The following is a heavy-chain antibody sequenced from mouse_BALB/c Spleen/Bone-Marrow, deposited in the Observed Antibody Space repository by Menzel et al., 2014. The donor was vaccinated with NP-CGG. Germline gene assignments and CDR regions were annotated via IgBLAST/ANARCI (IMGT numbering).Heavy chain of an antibody. CDR1: GYAFSKYW. Sequence: VQLQQSGAELVRPGSSVKISCKASGYAFSKYWMNWMKQRPGQGLEWIGPIYPGDGDTNYNGKFKGKATLTADKSSSTAYMQLSSLTSEDFADDFGARRGDYSYAMDYWGQGTSVTVSS. D-gene: IGHD1-1*01. V-gene: IGHV1-80*01. CDR3: ARRGDYSYAMDY. CDR2: IYPGDGDT. J-gene: IGHJ4*01.